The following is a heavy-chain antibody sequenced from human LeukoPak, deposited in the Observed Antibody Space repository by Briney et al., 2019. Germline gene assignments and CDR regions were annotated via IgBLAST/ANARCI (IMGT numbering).Heavy chain of an antibody. CDR1: GFTFISYA. V-gene: IGHV3-23*01. Sequence: PGGSLRLSCEASGFTFISYAMSWVRQAPGKGLAWVSVISSSADSTYYADSVKGRFTISMDNSKNTLYLQMNNLRAEDTAVYYCAKPLEKYTYGGNFDYWGQGILVTVSS. CDR2: ISSSADST. D-gene: IGHD4-23*01. CDR3: AKPLEKYTYGGNFDY. J-gene: IGHJ4*02.